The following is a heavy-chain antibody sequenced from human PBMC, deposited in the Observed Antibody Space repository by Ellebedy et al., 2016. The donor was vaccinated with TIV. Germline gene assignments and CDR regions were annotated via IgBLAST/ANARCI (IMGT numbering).Heavy chain of an antibody. D-gene: IGHD4-23*01. J-gene: IGHJ6*02. V-gene: IGHV4-4*07. Sequence: PSETLSLTCTVSGGSIVSYFWSWIRQPAGKGLEWIGYLSSNGATIYNPSLKSRVTTSLDTSKNQFSLQLSSVTAADTAVYYCARDTEATTGGRDYNYYGMDVWGQGTTVTVSS. CDR3: ARDTEATTGGRDYNYYGMDV. CDR2: LSSNGAT. CDR1: GGSIVSYF.